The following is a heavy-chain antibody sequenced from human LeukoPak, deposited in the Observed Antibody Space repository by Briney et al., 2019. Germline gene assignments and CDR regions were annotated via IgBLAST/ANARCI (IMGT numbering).Heavy chain of an antibody. CDR3: ARDRRYSSGWYAYDAFDI. J-gene: IGHJ3*02. CDR2: IYYSGST. Sequence: SETPSLTCTVSGGSISSYYWSWIRQPPGKGLEWIGYIYYSGSTNYNPSLKSRVTISVDTSKNQFSLKLSSVTAADTAVYYCARDRRYSSGWYAYDAFDIWGQGTMVTVSS. CDR1: GGSISSYY. V-gene: IGHV4-59*01. D-gene: IGHD6-19*01.